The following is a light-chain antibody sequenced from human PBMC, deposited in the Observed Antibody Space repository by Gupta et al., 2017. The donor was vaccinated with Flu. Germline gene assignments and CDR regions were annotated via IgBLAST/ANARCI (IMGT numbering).Light chain of an antibody. CDR3: CSYVGAYSFV. J-gene: IGLJ1*01. Sequence: QSALTQPRSVSGSPGQSVTLSCTGTSSDVGTYNYVSWYQQHPGKAPKLIIHDVTKRPSGVPDRFSGSKSGNTASLTVSGLQAEDEADYYCCSYVGAYSFVFGTGTEVTVL. V-gene: IGLV2-11*01. CDR2: DVT. CDR1: SSDVGTYNY.